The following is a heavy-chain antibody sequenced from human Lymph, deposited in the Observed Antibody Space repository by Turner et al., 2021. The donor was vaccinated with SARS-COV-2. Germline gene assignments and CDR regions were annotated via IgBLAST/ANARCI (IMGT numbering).Heavy chain of an antibody. CDR1: GVSISSSRCS. D-gene: IGHD3-10*01. Sequence: QLQLSASGPRLVKPSETRSLTCTVSGVSISSSRCSWGWIRQPPGKGLGWIGTIYYSGSTYYNPSLMSRFTISVDTSKNQFSLKLSSVTAADTAVYYCARGSPQRGYDPVIDYWGQGTLVTVSS. CDR2: IYYSGST. J-gene: IGHJ4*02. CDR3: ARGSPQRGYDPVIDY. V-gene: IGHV4-39*01.